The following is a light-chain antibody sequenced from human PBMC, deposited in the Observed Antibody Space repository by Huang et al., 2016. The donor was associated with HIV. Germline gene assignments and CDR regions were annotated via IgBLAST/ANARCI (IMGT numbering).Light chain of an antibody. CDR1: QSVSSY. V-gene: IGKV3-11*01. J-gene: IGKJ4*01. CDR3: QQRSNWPLT. CDR2: HPS. Sequence: EIVLTQSPATLSLSPGETATLSCRASQSVSSYLACYQHKPGQAPRLLIYHPSIRASRVPGRISGGGSGTDFTLTISGLEPEDFAVYYCQQRSNWPLTFGGGTKVEI.